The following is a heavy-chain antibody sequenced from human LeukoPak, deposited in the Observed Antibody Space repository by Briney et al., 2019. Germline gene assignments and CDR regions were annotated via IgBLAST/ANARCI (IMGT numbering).Heavy chain of an antibody. Sequence: SQTLSLTCAISGDSVSSNSAAWNRIRQSPSRGLEWLGRTYYRSKWYNDYAVSVRSRITINPDTSKNQFSLQLNSVTPEDTAVYYCARARQWLDYFDYWGQGTLVTVSS. J-gene: IGHJ4*02. CDR1: GDSVSSNSAA. D-gene: IGHD6-19*01. CDR2: TYYRSKWYN. V-gene: IGHV6-1*01. CDR3: ARARQWLDYFDY.